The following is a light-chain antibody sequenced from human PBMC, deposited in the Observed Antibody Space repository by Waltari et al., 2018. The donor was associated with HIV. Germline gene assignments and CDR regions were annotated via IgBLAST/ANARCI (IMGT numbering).Light chain of an antibody. J-gene: IGLJ3*02. CDR2: GVS. CDR3: ESYTSTSVWV. Sequence: QSALTQPASVSGSPGQSITISCSGSSSDVGGYNYVSWYQQHPGKAPRLLIYGVSTRPSGVSGRFSGSKSGDTASLTISRLQAEDEADYYCESYTSTSVWVFGGGTRLTVL. V-gene: IGLV2-14*03. CDR1: SSDVGGYNY.